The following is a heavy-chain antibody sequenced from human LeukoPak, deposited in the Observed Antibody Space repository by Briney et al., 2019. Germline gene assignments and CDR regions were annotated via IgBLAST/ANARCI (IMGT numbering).Heavy chain of an antibody. CDR2: INHSGST. V-gene: IGHV4-34*01. D-gene: IGHD3-9*01. CDR1: GGSLSGYY. CDR3: ARGYDILTGYYTGPGYYYMDV. Sequence: PSETLSLTCAAYGGSLSGYYWSWIRQPPGKGLEWIGEINHSGSTNYNPSLKSRVTISVDTSKNQFSLKLSSVTAADTAVYYCARGYDILTGYYTGPGYYYMDVWGKGTTVTVSS. J-gene: IGHJ6*03.